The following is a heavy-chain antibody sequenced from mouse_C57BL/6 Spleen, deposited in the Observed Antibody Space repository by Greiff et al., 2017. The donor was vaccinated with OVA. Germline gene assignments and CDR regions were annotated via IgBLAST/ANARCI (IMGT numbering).Heavy chain of an antibody. V-gene: IGHV1-82*01. CDR2: IYPGDGDT. Sequence: VQLVESGPELVKPGASVKISCKASGYAFSSSWMHWVKQRPGQGLEWIGRIYPGDGDTNYNGKFKGKATLTADKSSRTAYMQLSSLTSEDSAVYFCARGGGDYLFAYWGQGTTLTVSA. CDR3: ARGGGDYLFAY. J-gene: IGHJ3*01. D-gene: IGHD2-13*01. CDR1: GYAFSSSW.